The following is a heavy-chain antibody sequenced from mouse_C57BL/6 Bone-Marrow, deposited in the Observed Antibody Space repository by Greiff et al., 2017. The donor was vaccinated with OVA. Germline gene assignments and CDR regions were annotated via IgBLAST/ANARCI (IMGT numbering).Heavy chain of an antibody. Sequence: VKLQESGPELVKPGASVKIPCKASGYTFTDYNMDWVKQSHGKSLEWIGDINPNNGGTIYNQKFKGKATLTVDKSSSTAYMELRSLTSEDTAVYYCARERSSGWYFDVWGTGTTVTVSS. D-gene: IGHD1-1*01. CDR2: INPNNGGT. V-gene: IGHV1-18*01. CDR3: ARERSSGWYFDV. CDR1: GYTFTDYN. J-gene: IGHJ1*03.